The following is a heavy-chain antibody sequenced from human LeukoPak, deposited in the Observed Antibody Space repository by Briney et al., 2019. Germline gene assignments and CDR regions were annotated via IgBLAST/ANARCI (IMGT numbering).Heavy chain of an antibody. J-gene: IGHJ4*02. CDR1: GFTFSSYG. D-gene: IGHD6-19*01. V-gene: IGHV3-33*06. CDR2: IWYDGSNK. CDR3: ANGYSSGWRGGY. Sequence: GGSLRLSCAASGFTFSSYGMHWVRQAPGKGLEWVAVIWYDGSNKYYADSVKGRFTISRDNSKNTLYLQMNSLRGEDAAVYYCANGYSSGWRGGYWGQGTLVTVSS.